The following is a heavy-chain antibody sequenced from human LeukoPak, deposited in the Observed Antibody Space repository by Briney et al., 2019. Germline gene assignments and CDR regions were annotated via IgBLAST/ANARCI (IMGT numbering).Heavy chain of an antibody. D-gene: IGHD3-10*01. V-gene: IGHV4-4*07. CDR1: GGSISSYY. Sequence: SETLSLTCTVSGGSISSYYLSWIRQPAGKGLEWIGRIYSRVTTYNPPLKSRVTMSADTSRNHVSLTLNSVTAADTAVYYCARDSGTTGEVKFDPWGQGTLVTVSS. CDR3: ARDSGTTGEVKFDP. J-gene: IGHJ5*02. CDR2: IYSRVT.